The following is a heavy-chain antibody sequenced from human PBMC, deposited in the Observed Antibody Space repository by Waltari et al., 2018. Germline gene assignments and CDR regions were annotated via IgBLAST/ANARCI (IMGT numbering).Heavy chain of an antibody. V-gene: IGHV3-30-3*01. CDR2: ISYDGSNK. CDR1: GFTFSSYA. J-gene: IGHJ4*02. Sequence: QVQLVESGGGVVQPGRSLRLSCAASGFTFSSYAMHWVRQAPGKGLEWVAVISYDGSNKYYADSVKGRFTISRDNSKNTLYLQMNSLRAEDTAVYYCAREGEKLFYYFDYWGQGTLVTVSS. D-gene: IGHD1-1*01. CDR3: AREGEKLFYYFDY.